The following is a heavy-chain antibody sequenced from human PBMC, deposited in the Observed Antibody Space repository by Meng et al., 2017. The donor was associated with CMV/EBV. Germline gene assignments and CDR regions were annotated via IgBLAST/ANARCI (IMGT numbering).Heavy chain of an antibody. CDR1: GFTFSSYA. V-gene: IGHV3-30*04. Sequence: GESLKISCAASGFTFSSYAIHWVRQAPGKGLEWVAVISYDGSNKYYADSVKGRFTICRDNSKNTLYLQMNSLRAEGTAVYYCARDRDFGVVIGANWYFDLWGRGTLVTVSS. D-gene: IGHD3-3*01. CDR3: ARDRDFGVVIGANWYFDL. CDR2: ISYDGSNK. J-gene: IGHJ2*01.